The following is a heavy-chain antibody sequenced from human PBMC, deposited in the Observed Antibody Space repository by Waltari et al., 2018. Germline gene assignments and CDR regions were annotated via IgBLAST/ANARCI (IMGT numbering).Heavy chain of an antibody. Sequence: QVQLVESGGGVVQPGRSLRLSFEASDFTFSSSAMHWVRQAPGKGLEWVAVISYNARNIYYVDSVKGRFTISRDNSKKTLYLQMNSLRAEDTAVYYCARDYCDRTNCHGMDVWGQGTTVTVSS. CDR1: DFTFSSSA. CDR2: ISYNARNI. J-gene: IGHJ6*02. D-gene: IGHD3-22*01. V-gene: IGHV3-30*04. CDR3: ARDYCDRTNCHGMDV.